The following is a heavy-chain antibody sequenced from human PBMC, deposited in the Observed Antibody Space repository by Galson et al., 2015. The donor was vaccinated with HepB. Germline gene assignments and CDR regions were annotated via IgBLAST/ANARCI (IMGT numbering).Heavy chain of an antibody. CDR2: INTNTGNP. D-gene: IGHD4-17*01. CDR1: GYTFTSYA. J-gene: IGHJ1*01. CDR3: ARAEGGETIEYGDYKYFQH. V-gene: IGHV7-4-1*02. Sequence: SVKVSCKASGYTFTSYAMNWVRQAPGQGLEWMGWINTNTGNPTYAQGFTGRFVFSLDTSVSTAYLQISSLKAEDTAVYYCARAEGGETIEYGDYKYFQHWGQGTLVTVSS.